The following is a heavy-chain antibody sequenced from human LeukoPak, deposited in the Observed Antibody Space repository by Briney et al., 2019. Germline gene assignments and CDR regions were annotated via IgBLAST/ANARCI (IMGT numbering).Heavy chain of an antibody. J-gene: IGHJ6*02. CDR2: INPSGGRT. V-gene: IGHV1-46*01. D-gene: IGHD6-13*01. Sequence: ASVKVSCKASGYTLTRYYLHWVRQAPGQGLEWMGIINPSGGRTNNAQQFQGRVTMTRDTSTSTVYMQLSSLRSEDTAVYYCARDLAIAAAPYGMDVWGQGTTVTVSS. CDR1: GYTLTRYY. CDR3: ARDLAIAAAPYGMDV.